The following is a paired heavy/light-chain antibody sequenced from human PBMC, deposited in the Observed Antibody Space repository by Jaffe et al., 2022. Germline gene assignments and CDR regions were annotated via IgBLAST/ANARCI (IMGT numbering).Light chain of an antibody. CDR1: QSLLHSNGYSY. V-gene: IGKV2-28*01. Sequence: DIVMTQSPLSLPVTPGEPASISCRSSQSLLHSNGYSYLDWYLQKPGQSPQLLIYLGSNRASGVPDRFSGSGSGTDFTLKISRVEAEDVGIYYCSQSLQGYTFGQGTKLEIK. CDR3: SQSLQGYT. J-gene: IGKJ2*01. CDR2: LGS.
Heavy chain of an antibody. CDR3: ARVGGTTQKDSGDYDQERHLYFYYMDV. J-gene: IGHJ6*03. V-gene: IGHV1-69*02. Sequence: QVQLVQSGAEVKKPGSSVKISCKASGVTLTSYTLTWVRQAPGQGLEWMGRIIPFVGVADYAQKFQGRVTISADKSSNTAYMEMSSLRSEDTAVYYCARVGGTTQKDSGDYDQERHLYFYYMDVWGKGTTVTVSS. CDR1: GVTLTSYT. CDR2: IIPFVGVA. D-gene: IGHD4-17*01.